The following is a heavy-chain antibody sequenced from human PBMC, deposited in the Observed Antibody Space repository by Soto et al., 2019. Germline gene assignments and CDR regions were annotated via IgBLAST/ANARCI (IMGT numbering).Heavy chain of an antibody. J-gene: IGHJ4*02. CDR3: ATTEYSGYDLTPSFDY. D-gene: IGHD5-12*01. CDR2: TYYRSKWYN. CDR1: GDSVSSNSAA. V-gene: IGHV6-1*01. Sequence: SQTLSLTCAISGDSVSSNSAAWNWIRQSPSRGLEWLGRTYYRSKWYNDYAVSVKSRITINPDTSKNQFSLQLNSVTAADTAVYYCATTEYSGYDLTPSFDYWGQGTLVTVSS.